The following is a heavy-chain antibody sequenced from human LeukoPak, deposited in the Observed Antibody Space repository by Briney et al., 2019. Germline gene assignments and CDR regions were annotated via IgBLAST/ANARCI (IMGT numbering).Heavy chain of an antibody. D-gene: IGHD3-9*01. V-gene: IGHV3-23*01. CDR3: AKDQGLRYFDWEYYFDY. Sequence: GGSLRLSCAASGFTFSSYAMSWVRQAPGKGLEWVSAIGGSGGSTYYADSVKGRFTISRDNSKNTLYLQMNSLRAEDTAVYYCAKDQGLRYFDWEYYFDYWGQGTLVTVSS. CDR1: GFTFSSYA. J-gene: IGHJ4*02. CDR2: IGGSGGST.